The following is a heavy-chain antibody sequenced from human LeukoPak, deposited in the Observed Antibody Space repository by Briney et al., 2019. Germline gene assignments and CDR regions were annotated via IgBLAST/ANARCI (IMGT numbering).Heavy chain of an antibody. D-gene: IGHD5-24*01. V-gene: IGHV1-69*13. J-gene: IGHJ4*02. CDR3: AHLGDGYNRHESLYYFDY. CDR1: GGTFSSYA. CDR2: IIPIFGTT. Sequence: SVKVSCKASGGTFSSYAISWVRQAPGQGLEWMGGIIPIFGTTYYAQKFQGRVTITADEPTSTAYMELSSLRSEDTAVYYCAHLGDGYNRHESLYYFDYWGQGTLVTVSS.